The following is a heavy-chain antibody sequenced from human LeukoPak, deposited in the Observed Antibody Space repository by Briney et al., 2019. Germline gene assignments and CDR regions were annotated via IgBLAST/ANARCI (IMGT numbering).Heavy chain of an antibody. Sequence: GGSLRLSCAASGFTFSSYAMHWVRQAPGKGLEWVAVISYDGSNKYYADSVKGRFTISRDNSKNTLYLQMNSLRAEDTAVYYCARDRELPFDYWGQXTLVTVSS. CDR2: ISYDGSNK. V-gene: IGHV3-30*04. CDR1: GFTFSSYA. CDR3: ARDRELPFDY. D-gene: IGHD1-26*01. J-gene: IGHJ4*02.